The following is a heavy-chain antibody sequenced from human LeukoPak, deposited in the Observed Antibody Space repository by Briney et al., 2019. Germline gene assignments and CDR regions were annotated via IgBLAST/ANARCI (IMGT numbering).Heavy chain of an antibody. J-gene: IGHJ4*02. D-gene: IGHD3-3*01. Sequence: GGSLRLSCAASGVTFSNAWMSWVRQAPGKELEWDGRIKSKTDGGTTDYAAPVKGRFTISRDDSKNTLYLQMNSLKTEDTAVYYCTTHDFWSGYYNFDYWGQGTLVTVSS. V-gene: IGHV3-15*01. CDR3: TTHDFWSGYYNFDY. CDR2: IKSKTDGGTT. CDR1: GVTFSNAW.